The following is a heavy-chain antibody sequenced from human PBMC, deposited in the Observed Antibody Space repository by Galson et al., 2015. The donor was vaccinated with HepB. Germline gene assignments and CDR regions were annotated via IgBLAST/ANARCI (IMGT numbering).Heavy chain of an antibody. V-gene: IGHV3-23*01. J-gene: IGHJ5*02. CDR1: GFTFSSYA. CDR2: ISGSGGST. CDR3: ARDPRDNWFDP. Sequence: SLRLSCAASGFTFSSYAMSWVRQAPGKGLEWVSAISGSGGSTYYADSVKGRFTISRDNAKNSLYLQMNSLRAEVTAVYYCARDPRDNWFDPWGQGTLVTVSS.